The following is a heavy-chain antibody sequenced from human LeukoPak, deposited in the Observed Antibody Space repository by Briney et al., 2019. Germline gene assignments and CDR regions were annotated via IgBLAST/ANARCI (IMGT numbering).Heavy chain of an antibody. Sequence: PGGSLRLSCAASGFTFSSYAMSWVRQAPGKGLEWVSAISGSGGSTYYADSVKGRFTISRDNSKNTLYLQMNSLRAEDTAVYYCAKRLGYSSGWYLDYWGQGTLVTVSS. D-gene: IGHD6-19*01. V-gene: IGHV3-23*01. CDR2: ISGSGGST. J-gene: IGHJ4*02. CDR1: GFTFSSYA. CDR3: AKRLGYSSGWYLDY.